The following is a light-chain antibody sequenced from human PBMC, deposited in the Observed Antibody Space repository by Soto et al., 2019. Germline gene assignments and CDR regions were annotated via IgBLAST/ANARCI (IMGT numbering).Light chain of an antibody. CDR1: PSVTNY. CDR2: GAF. V-gene: IGKV3-11*01. J-gene: IGKJ5*01. CDR3: QQRNIWPPVT. Sequence: EIVLTQSPATLSLSPGERATLSCRASPSVTNYLAWYQQKPGQPPRLLIYGAFNRAAGIPARFSGSGSGTDFTLTISSLEPEDYAVYYCQQRNIWPPVTFGQGKRLEIK.